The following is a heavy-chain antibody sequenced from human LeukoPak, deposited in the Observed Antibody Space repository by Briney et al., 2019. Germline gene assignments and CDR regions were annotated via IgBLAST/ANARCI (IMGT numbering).Heavy chain of an antibody. Sequence: DSLKLSCKASGYTFTSYYMHGVRQAPGQGLEWLGIINPSGGSTSYAQKFQGRVTMTRDTSTSTVYMKLSSLRSEDTAVYYCARASGSGWYYWGQGTLVTVSS. V-gene: IGHV1-46*01. CDR1: GYTFTSYY. D-gene: IGHD6-19*01. CDR2: INPSGGST. CDR3: ARASGSGWYY. J-gene: IGHJ4*02.